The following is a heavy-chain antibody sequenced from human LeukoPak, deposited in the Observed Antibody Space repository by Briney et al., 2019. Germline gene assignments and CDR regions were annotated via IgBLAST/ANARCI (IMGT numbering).Heavy chain of an antibody. CDR1: GGTFSSYA. D-gene: IGHD3-10*01. CDR3: ASLRFGELLPDY. V-gene: IGHV1-69*04. J-gene: IGHJ4*02. CDR2: IIPILGIA. Sequence: SVKVSCKASGGTFSSYAISWVRQAPGQGLVWMGRIIPILGIANYAQKFQGRVTITADKSTSTAYMELSSLRSEDTAVYYCASLRFGELLPDYWGQGTLVTVSS.